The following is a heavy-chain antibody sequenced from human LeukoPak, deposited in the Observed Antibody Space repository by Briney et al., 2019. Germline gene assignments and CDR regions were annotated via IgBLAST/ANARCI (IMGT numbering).Heavy chain of an antibody. CDR3: ARIGPTRGY. CDR2: IYYSGST. D-gene: IGHD3-10*01. V-gene: IGHV4-31*03. CDR1: GGSISSGGHY. J-gene: IGHJ4*02. Sequence: PSQTLSLTCTVSGGSISSGGHYWSWIRQHPGMGLEWIGYIYYSGSTYYNPSLKSRVTISVDTSKNQFSLKLSSVTAADTAVYYCARIGPTRGYWGQGTLVTVSS.